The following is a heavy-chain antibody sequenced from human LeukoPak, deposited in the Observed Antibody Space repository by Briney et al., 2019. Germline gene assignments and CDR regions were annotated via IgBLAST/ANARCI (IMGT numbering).Heavy chain of an antibody. CDR3: ARDQGENYDSSGYYPY. CDR1: GFTVSSNY. Sequence: GGSLRLSCAASGFTVSSNYMSWVRQAPGKGLEWVSIIYSGGSTYYADSVKGRFTISRHNSKNTLYLQMNSLRAEDTAVYYCARDQGENYDSSGYYPYWGQGTLVTVSS. J-gene: IGHJ4*02. D-gene: IGHD3-22*01. CDR2: IYSGGST. V-gene: IGHV3-53*04.